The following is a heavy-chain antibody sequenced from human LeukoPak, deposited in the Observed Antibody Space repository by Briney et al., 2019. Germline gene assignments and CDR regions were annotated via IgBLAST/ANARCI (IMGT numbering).Heavy chain of an antibody. D-gene: IGHD6-13*01. Sequence: SETLSLTCTVSGDSIRSNDYYWGWIRQTPGKGLEWIATLHFSGSTYYRLSHKSRDTISGDMAKKQFSLKLSSVTAADTAVYYCVRIDGYSSSWVDHWGQGALVTVSS. CDR3: VRIDGYSSSWVDH. V-gene: IGHV4-39*07. CDR1: GDSIRSNDYY. J-gene: IGHJ4*02. CDR2: LHFSGST.